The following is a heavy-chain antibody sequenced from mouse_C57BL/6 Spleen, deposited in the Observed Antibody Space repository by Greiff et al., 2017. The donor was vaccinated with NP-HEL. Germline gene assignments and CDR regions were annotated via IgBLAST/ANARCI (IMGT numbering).Heavy chain of an antibody. CDR1: GYTFTSYG. J-gene: IGHJ2*01. V-gene: IGHV1-81*01. CDR3: AREGYSNSYFDY. D-gene: IGHD2-5*01. CDR2: IYPRSGNT. Sequence: QVQLKESGAELARPGASVKLSCKASGYTFTSYGISWVKQRTGQGLEWIGEIYPRSGNTYYNEKFKGKATLTADKSSSTAYMELRSLTSEDSAVYFCAREGYSNSYFDYWGQGTTLTVSS.